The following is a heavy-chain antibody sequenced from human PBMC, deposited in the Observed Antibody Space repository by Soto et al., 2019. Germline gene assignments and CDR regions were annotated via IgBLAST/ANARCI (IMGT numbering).Heavy chain of an antibody. CDR1: GFTFSSYA. Sequence: QVQLVESGGGVVQPGRSLRLSCAASGFTFSSYAMHWVRQAPGKGLEWVAVISYDGSNKHYADSVKGRFTISRDNSKNTLYLQMNSLRAEDTAVYYCARDRDSRNYYGMDVWGQGTTVTVSS. V-gene: IGHV3-30-3*01. CDR2: ISYDGSNK. CDR3: ARDRDSRNYYGMDV. J-gene: IGHJ6*02. D-gene: IGHD2-21*02.